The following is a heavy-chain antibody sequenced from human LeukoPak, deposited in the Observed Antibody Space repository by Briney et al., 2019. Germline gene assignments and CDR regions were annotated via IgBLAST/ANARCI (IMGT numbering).Heavy chain of an antibody. V-gene: IGHV1-46*01. CDR3: ASLPDYYYGSGRRPNWFDP. Sequence: ASVKVSCKASGYTFTSYYMHWVRQAPGQGLEWMGIINPSGGSTSYAQKFQGRVTMTRDTFTSTVYMELSSLRSEDTAVYYCASLPDYYYGSGRRPNWFDPWGQGTLVTVSS. J-gene: IGHJ5*02. CDR2: INPSGGST. D-gene: IGHD3-10*01. CDR1: GYTFTSYY.